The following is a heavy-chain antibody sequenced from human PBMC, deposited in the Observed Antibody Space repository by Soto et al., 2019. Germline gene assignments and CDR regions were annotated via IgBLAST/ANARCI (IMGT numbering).Heavy chain of an antibody. D-gene: IGHD3-3*01. CDR2: IYYSGST. V-gene: IGHV4-30-4*01. CDR1: GGSISSGDYY. Sequence: QVQLQESGPGLVKPSQTLSLTCTVSGGSISSGDYYWSWIRQPPGKGLEWIGYIYYSGSTYYNPSLKSRVTISVDTSKNQFSLKLSSVTAADTAVYYCASTLGRFLEWFIYGMDVWGQGTTVTVSS. J-gene: IGHJ6*02. CDR3: ASTLGRFLEWFIYGMDV.